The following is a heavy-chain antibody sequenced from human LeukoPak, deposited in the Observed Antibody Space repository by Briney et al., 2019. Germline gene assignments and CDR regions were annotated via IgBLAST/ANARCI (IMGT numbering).Heavy chain of an antibody. CDR2: IYHSGST. V-gene: IGHV4-30-2*01. CDR1: GGSISSGGYY. Sequence: PSETLSLTCTVSGGSISSGGYYWSWIRQPPGKGLEWIGYIYHSGSTYYNPSLKSRVTISVDRSKNQFSLKLSSVTAADTAVYYCAREVVVVPAAIHWFDPWGQGTLVTVSS. J-gene: IGHJ5*02. CDR3: AREVVVVPAAIHWFDP. D-gene: IGHD2-2*01.